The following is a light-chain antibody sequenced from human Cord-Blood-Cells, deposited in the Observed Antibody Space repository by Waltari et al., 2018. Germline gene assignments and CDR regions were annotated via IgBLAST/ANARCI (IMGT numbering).Light chain of an antibody. V-gene: IGLV2-23*01. J-gene: IGLJ3*02. CDR3: CSYAGSSTWV. CDR2: EGS. Sequence: QSALTQPASVSGSPGQSITISCTGTSSDVGSYNLFSWYQQHPGKAPKLMIYEGSKRPSGVSIRFSGSKSGNTAALTIPGLQAEDEADYYCCSYAGSSTWVFGGGTKLTVL. CDR1: SSDVGSYNL.